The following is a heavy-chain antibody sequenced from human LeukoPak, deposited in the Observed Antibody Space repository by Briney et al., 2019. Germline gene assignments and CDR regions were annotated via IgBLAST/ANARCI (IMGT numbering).Heavy chain of an antibody. J-gene: IGHJ4*02. CDR2: ISIDGSIK. V-gene: IGHV3-30*05. CDR1: GFTFSSYS. Sequence: GGSLRLSCAASGFTFSSYSMNWVRQAPGKGLEWVAVISIDGSIKFYGDSLEGRFIISRDNSKNTLYLQMNSLRVEDTAVYYCAREGIFGVPDYFDHWGQGTLVTVSS. CDR3: AREGIFGVPDYFDH. D-gene: IGHD3-10*02.